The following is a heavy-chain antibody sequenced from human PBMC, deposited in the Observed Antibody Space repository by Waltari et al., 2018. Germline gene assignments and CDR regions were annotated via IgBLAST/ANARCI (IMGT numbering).Heavy chain of an antibody. Sequence: VPLQQWGAELLNPSETLPLPCALSGGPFRGYSWSWTRPPPGKGLEWIGEINHSGSPNYNPSLKSRVTISVDTSKNQFSLKLSSVTAADTAGYYCARARLPGAAHFDYWGQGTLVTVSS. CDR2: INHSGSP. D-gene: IGHD1-26*01. J-gene: IGHJ4*02. CDR1: GGPFRGYS. CDR3: ARARLPGAAHFDY. V-gene: IGHV4-34*01.